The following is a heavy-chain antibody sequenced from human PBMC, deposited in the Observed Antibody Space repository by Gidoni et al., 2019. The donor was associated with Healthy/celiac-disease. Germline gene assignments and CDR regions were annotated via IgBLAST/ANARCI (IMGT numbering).Heavy chain of an antibody. J-gene: IGHJ4*02. CDR1: GFTFNSYY. D-gene: IGHD1-26*01. V-gene: IGHV3-21*02. CDR2: ISSDSAYT. CDR3: ARDGSGSYFPADY. Sequence: EVQLVESGGVLVKPGGSLRLSCAASGFTFNSYYMNWVRQAPGKGLEWVSSISSDSAYTYYADSLTGRFTVSRDNAKNSLYLEMHSLRVDDTAVYYCARDGSGSYFPADYWGQGILVTVSS.